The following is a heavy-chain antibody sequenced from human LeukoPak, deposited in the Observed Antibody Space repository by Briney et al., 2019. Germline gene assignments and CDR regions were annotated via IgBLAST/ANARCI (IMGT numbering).Heavy chain of an antibody. D-gene: IGHD3-22*01. Sequence: GESLKISCNGSGYSFTSYRIGRVRQMPGKGLEWIGIIYPGDSDTRYSPSFQGQVTISADKSISTAYLQWSSLKASDTAMYYCARRMRHTYYYDSSSYPDYWGQGTLVTVSS. CDR1: GYSFTSYR. V-gene: IGHV5-51*01. CDR2: IYPGDSDT. CDR3: ARRMRHTYYYDSSSYPDY. J-gene: IGHJ4*02.